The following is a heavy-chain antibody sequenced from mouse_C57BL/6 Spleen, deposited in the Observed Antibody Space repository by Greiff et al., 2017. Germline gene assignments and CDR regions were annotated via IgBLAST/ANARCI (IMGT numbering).Heavy chain of an antibody. Sequence: EVNVVESGGGLVKPGGSLKLSCAASGFTFSSYAMSWVRQTPEKRLEWVATISDGGSYTYYPDNVKGRFTISRDNAKNNLYLQMSHLKSKDTAMYYCARGGYGYFFDYWGQGTTLTVSS. D-gene: IGHD2-10*02. CDR1: GFTFSSYA. V-gene: IGHV5-4*03. CDR3: ARGGYGYFFDY. J-gene: IGHJ2*01. CDR2: ISDGGSYT.